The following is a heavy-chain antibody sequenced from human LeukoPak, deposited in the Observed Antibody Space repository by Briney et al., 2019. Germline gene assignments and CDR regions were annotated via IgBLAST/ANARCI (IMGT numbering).Heavy chain of an antibody. CDR1: GFSVTSYG. J-gene: IGHJ4*02. D-gene: IGHD2-2*01. Sequence: GGSLRLSCAVSGFSVTSYGMSWVRQAPGKGLEWVSAISGSGGSTYYADSVKGRFTISRDNYKNTLYLQMNSLGAEDTAVYYCAKDRSVGYCSSTSCYVLENWGQGTLVTVSS. V-gene: IGHV3-23*01. CDR3: AKDRSVGYCSSTSCYVLEN. CDR2: ISGSGGST.